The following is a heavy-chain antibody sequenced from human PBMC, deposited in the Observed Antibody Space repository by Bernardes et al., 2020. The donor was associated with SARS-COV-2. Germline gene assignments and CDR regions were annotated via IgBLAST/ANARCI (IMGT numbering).Heavy chain of an antibody. V-gene: IGHV3-74*01. CDR1: GFTFSSSW. CDR3: AIIRGWFDP. D-gene: IGHD3-10*01. J-gene: IGHJ5*02. Sequence: GGSLRLSCAASGFTFSSSWMHWVRQPPGKGLVWVSRVNRDGSSTSYADSVKGRFTISRDNAKNTLYLQMNSLRAEDTAVYYCAIIRGWFDPWGQGTLVTVSS. CDR2: VNRDGSST.